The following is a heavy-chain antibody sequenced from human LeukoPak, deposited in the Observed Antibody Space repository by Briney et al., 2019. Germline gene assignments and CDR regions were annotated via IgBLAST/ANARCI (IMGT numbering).Heavy chain of an antibody. CDR2: TYYRSKWYN. CDR1: GDSVSSNSAA. V-gene: IGHV6-1*01. CDR3: ARGKARGYGYYYYYMDV. J-gene: IGHJ6*03. Sequence: SQTLSLTCAISGDSVSSNSAAWNWIRQSPSRGLEWLGRTYYRSKWYNDYAVSVKSRITINPDTSKNQFSLKLSSVTAADTAVYYCARGKARGYGYYYYYMDVWGKGTTVTVSS. D-gene: IGHD3-16*01.